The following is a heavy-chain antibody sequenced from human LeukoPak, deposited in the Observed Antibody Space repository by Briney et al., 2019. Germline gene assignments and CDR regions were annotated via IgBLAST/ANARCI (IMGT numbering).Heavy chain of an antibody. V-gene: IGHV3-30*04. Sequence: GRSLRLSCAASGFTFSSYAMHWVRQAPGKGPEWVAVISYDGSNKYYADSVKGRFTISRDNSKNTLYLQMNSLRAEDTAVYYCARETAMGALGYWGQGTLVTVSS. CDR2: ISYDGSNK. CDR3: ARETAMGALGY. CDR1: GFTFSSYA. D-gene: IGHD5-18*01. J-gene: IGHJ4*02.